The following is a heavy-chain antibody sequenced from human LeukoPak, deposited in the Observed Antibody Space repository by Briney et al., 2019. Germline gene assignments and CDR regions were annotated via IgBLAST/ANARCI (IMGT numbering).Heavy chain of an antibody. CDR1: GGSISSGGYY. V-gene: IGHV4-30-2*02. J-gene: IGHJ4*02. D-gene: IGHD4-17*01. Sequence: SETLSLTCTVSGGSISSGGYYWSWIRQPPGKGLEWIGYIYHSGSTYYNPSLKSRVTISVDRSKNQFSLKLSSVTAADTAVYYCASGTDYGDYVNDYWGQGTLVTVSS. CDR2: IYHSGST. CDR3: ASGTDYGDYVNDY.